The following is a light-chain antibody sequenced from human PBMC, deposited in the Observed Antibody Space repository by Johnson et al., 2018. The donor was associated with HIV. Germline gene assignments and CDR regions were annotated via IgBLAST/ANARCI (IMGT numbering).Light chain of an antibody. J-gene: IGLJ1*01. Sequence: QSVLTQPPSVSAAPGQKVTISCSGSSSNIGNNDVSWYQQLPGTAPKLLIYDNYKRPSGIPDRFSGSKSGTSATLGITGLQTGDEADYYCGTWDSSLSVVFGTGTKVTVL. V-gene: IGLV1-51*01. CDR3: GTWDSSLSVV. CDR1: SSNIGNND. CDR2: DNY.